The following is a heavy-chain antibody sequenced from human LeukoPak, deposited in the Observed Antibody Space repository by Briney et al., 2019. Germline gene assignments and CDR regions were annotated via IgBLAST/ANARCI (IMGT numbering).Heavy chain of an antibody. J-gene: IGHJ3*02. CDR2: IIPIFGTA. CDR3: ARYCSGGSCCPNDDAFDI. CDR1: GGTFSRYA. V-gene: IGHV1-69*13. Sequence: ASVKVSCKASGGTFSRYAISWVRQAPGQGLEWMGGIIPIFGTANYAQKFQGRVTITADESTSTAYMELSSLRSEDTAVYYCARYCSGGSCCPNDDAFDIWGQGTMVTVSS. D-gene: IGHD2-15*01.